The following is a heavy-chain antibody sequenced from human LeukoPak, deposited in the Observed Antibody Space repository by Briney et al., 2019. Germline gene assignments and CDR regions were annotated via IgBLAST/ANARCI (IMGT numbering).Heavy chain of an antibody. CDR3: ARDHQAYYYDSSGYSCPSDY. J-gene: IGHJ4*02. Sequence: GGSLRLSCAASGFTFSDYYMSWIRQAPGKGLEWVSYISSSGSTIYYADSVKGRFTISRDNAKNSLYLQMNSLRAEDTAVYYCARDHQAYYYDSSGYSCPSDYWGQGTLVTVSS. CDR1: GFTFSDYY. CDR2: ISSSGSTI. D-gene: IGHD3-22*01. V-gene: IGHV3-11*01.